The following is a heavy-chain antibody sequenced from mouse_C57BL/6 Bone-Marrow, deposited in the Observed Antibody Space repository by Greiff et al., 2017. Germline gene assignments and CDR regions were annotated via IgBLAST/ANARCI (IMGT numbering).Heavy chain of an antibody. CDR2: IFPGSGCA. J-gene: IGHJ3*01. CDR1: GYTFTSYW. Sequence: QVQLQQPGAELVKPGASVKMSCKASGYTFTSYWITWVKQRPGQGLEWIGDIFPGSGCANYNEKFKSKATLTVDTSSSTAYMQLSSLTSEDSAVYYCAREGYDYSWFAYWGQGTLVTVSA. D-gene: IGHD2-4*01. V-gene: IGHV1-55*01. CDR3: AREGYDYSWFAY.